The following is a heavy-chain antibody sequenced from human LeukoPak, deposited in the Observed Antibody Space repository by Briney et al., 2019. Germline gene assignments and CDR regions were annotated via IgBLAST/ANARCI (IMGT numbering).Heavy chain of an antibody. V-gene: IGHV4-39*07. D-gene: IGHD4-17*01. J-gene: IGHJ4*02. CDR3: ARVPTVTFFDY. Sequence: PSETLSLTCTVSSDSISSSSYYRGWIRQPPGKGLEWIGTIYYSGSTYYNPSLKSRVTISVDTSKNQFSLKLSSVTAADTAVYYCARVPTVTFFDYWGQGTLVTVSS. CDR1: SDSISSSSYY. CDR2: IYYSGST.